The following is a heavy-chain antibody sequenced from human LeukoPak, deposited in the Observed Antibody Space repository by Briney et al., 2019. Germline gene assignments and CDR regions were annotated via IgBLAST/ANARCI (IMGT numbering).Heavy chain of an antibody. V-gene: IGHV1-46*01. CDR2: INPTSGST. Sequence: GASVKVSCKASGYTFPSYFMHWVRQAPGQGLEWMGIINPTSGSTTYAQKFQGRVTMTRDTSTSTVYMELSSLGSDDTAVYYCARTAARRFDYWGQGTLVTVSS. CDR1: GYTFPSYF. J-gene: IGHJ4*02. D-gene: IGHD6-6*01. CDR3: ARTAARRFDY.